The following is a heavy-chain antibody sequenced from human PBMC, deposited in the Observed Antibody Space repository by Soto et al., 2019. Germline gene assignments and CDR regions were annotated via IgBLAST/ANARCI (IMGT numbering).Heavy chain of an antibody. CDR2: LTSGGST. D-gene: IGHD6-19*01. V-gene: IGHV3-23*01. J-gene: IGHJ3*02. CDR3: AKVGVAGLGAFEI. Sequence: EVQLLESGGGLVQPGGFLRLSCAASGFTFSNYGMTWVRQAPGKGLEWVSALTSGGSTYYADSVKGRFTISRDNSKETLYLQMNSLRAEDTDVYYCAKVGVAGLGAFEIWGQGTMVTVSS. CDR1: GFTFSNYG.